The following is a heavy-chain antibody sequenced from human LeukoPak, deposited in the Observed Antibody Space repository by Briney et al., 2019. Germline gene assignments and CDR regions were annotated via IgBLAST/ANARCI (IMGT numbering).Heavy chain of an antibody. J-gene: IGHJ4*02. CDR1: GFTFISYA. CDR2: ISGSGGST. Sequence: PGGSLRLSCAASGFTFISYAMSWVRQAPGKGLEWVSAISGSGGSTTYADSVKGRFTIFRDNARNTLYMQMNSLRAEDTAVYYCARISYDSSGYYDYWGQGTLVTVSS. V-gene: IGHV3-23*01. CDR3: ARISYDSSGYYDY. D-gene: IGHD3-22*01.